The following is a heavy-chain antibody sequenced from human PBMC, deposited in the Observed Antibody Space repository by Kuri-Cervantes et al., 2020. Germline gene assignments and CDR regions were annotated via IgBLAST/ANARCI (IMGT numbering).Heavy chain of an antibody. Sequence: ASVKVSCKASGYTFTDYYMHWVRQAPGQGLEWMGWISPKSGGTSYAQKFQDRVTMTRDTSISTAYMELSRLRSDDTAVYYCARIPDAYYYDSNRSPALTFDFWGQGTLVTVSS. V-gene: IGHV1-2*02. J-gene: IGHJ4*02. D-gene: IGHD3-22*01. CDR1: GYTFTDYY. CDR3: ARIPDAYYYDSNRSPALTFDF. CDR2: ISPKSGGT.